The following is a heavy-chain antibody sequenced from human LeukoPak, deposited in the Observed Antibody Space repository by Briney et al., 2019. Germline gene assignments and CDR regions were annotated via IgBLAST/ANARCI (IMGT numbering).Heavy chain of an antibody. CDR1: EFTVSSNY. Sequence: PGGSLRLPCAASEFTVSSNYMSWVRQAPGKGLEWVSVIYSGGSTYYADSVKGRFTISRDNSKNTLYLQMNSLRAEDTAVYYCARSGYSYGLFSGGMDVWGQGTTVTVSS. V-gene: IGHV3-66*01. D-gene: IGHD5-18*01. CDR2: IYSGGST. J-gene: IGHJ6*02. CDR3: ARSGYSYGLFSGGMDV.